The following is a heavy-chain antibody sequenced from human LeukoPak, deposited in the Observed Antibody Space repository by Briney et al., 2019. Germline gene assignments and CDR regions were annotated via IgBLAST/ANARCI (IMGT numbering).Heavy chain of an antibody. Sequence: GGSLRLSCAASGFTFSSYWMSWVRQVPGKGLEWVANIEPDGSEKYCVGSVKGRFTIYRDNAKNSLYLQMNSLRAEDTALYYCARGDFDDYGDYVDAFEFWGQGTMVTVSA. CDR3: ARGDFDDYGDYVDAFEF. V-gene: IGHV3-7*01. D-gene: IGHD4-17*01. CDR2: IEPDGSEK. CDR1: GFTFSSYW. J-gene: IGHJ3*01.